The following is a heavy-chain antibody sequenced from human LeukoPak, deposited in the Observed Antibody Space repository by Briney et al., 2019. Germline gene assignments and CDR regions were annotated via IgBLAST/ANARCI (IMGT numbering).Heavy chain of an antibody. J-gene: IGHJ4*02. CDR3: ARDIRSIVGALDY. Sequence: ASVKVSCKASGYTFTSYGISWVRQAPGQGLEWMGIINPSGGSTSYAQKFQGRVTMTRDTSTSTVYMELSSLRSEDTAVYYCARDIRSIVGALDYWGQGTLVTVSS. V-gene: IGHV1-46*03. CDR2: INPSGGST. CDR1: GYTFTSYG. D-gene: IGHD1-26*01.